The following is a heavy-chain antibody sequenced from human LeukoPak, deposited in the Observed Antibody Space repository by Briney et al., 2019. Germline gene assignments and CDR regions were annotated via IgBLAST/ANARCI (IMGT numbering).Heavy chain of an antibody. Sequence: SETLSLTCTVSGGSISSYYWSWIRQPPGKGLKWIGYIYYSGSTNYNPSLKSRVTISVDTSKNQFSLKLSSVTAADTAVYYCARVPSSYYDILTGYPNWFDPWGQGSLVTVSS. CDR2: IYYSGST. D-gene: IGHD3-9*01. J-gene: IGHJ5*02. CDR1: GGSISSYY. CDR3: ARVPSSYYDILTGYPNWFDP. V-gene: IGHV4-59*01.